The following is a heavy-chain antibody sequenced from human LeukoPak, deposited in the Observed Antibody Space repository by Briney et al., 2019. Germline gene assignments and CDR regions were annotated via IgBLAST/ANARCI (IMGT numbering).Heavy chain of an antibody. CDR3: AKLSTFGDLSRVRFDP. CDR2: ISGSGGTT. D-gene: IGHD3-10*01. V-gene: IGHV3-23*01. J-gene: IGHJ5*02. CDR1: GFTFSDYY. Sequence: GGSLRLSCAASGFTFSDYYMSWVRQAPGKGLEWVSAISGSGGTTYYADSVKGRFTISRDNSKNTLYLQMNSLRAEDTAVYYCAKLSTFGDLSRVRFDPWGQGTLVTVSS.